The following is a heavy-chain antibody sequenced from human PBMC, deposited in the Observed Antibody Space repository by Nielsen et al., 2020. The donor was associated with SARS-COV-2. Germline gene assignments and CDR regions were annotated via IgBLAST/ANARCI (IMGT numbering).Heavy chain of an antibody. J-gene: IGHJ5*02. D-gene: IGHD3-3*01. Sequence: GESLKISCAASGFTVSSNYMSWVRQAPGKGLEWVSVIYSGGSTYYADSVKGRFTISRDNSKNTLYLQMNSLGAEDTAVYYCARDRRFLEWLSWGQGTLVTVSS. V-gene: IGHV3-66*01. CDR1: GFTVSSNY. CDR3: ARDRRFLEWLS. CDR2: IYSGGST.